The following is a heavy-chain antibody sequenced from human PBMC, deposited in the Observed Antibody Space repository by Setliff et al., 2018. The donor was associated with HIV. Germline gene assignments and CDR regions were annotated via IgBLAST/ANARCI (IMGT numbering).Heavy chain of an antibody. J-gene: IGHJ4*02. V-gene: IGHV4-39*01. D-gene: IGHD2-8*02. Sequence: SETLSLTCTVSGGSINSRSYYWAWIRQPPGKGLEWVASIYFSGTPYYNPSLKNRVTISVDTSKNQFSLKLSSVSAADTAVYYCARRGMWSYETGGNPTATFDYWGQGVLVTVSS. CDR2: IYFSGTP. CDR3: ARRGMWSYETGGNPTATFDY. CDR1: GGSINSRSYY.